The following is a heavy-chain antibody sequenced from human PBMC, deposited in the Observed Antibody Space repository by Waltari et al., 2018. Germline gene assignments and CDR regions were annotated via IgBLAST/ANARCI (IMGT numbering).Heavy chain of an antibody. CDR2: IDSGGSA. V-gene: IGHV3-53*01. J-gene: IGHJ4*02. Sequence: EVRLVESGGDLVQPGGSLRLSCAASGFPVSSDSMNWLRQAPGKGLEWVSVIDSGGSANYTDSVKGRFIVSRDNSRNTLYRQMNGLRADDTAIYYCARGHRGSRPLWGQGTLVTVSS. CDR1: GFPVSSDS. CDR3: ARGHRGSRPL. D-gene: IGHD3-10*01.